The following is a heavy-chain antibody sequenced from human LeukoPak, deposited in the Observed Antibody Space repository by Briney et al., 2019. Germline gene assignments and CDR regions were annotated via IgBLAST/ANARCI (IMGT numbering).Heavy chain of an antibody. CDR2: ISYDGSNK. Sequence: GGSLRLFCAASGFTFSSYAMQWVRQAPGKGLEGVAVISYDGSNKYYADSVKGRFTISRDNSKNTLYLQMNSLRAEDTAVYYCARPASDRKYYFDYWGQGTLVTVPS. CDR1: GFTFSSYA. D-gene: IGHD1-14*01. J-gene: IGHJ4*02. CDR3: ARPASDRKYYFDY. V-gene: IGHV3-30-3*01.